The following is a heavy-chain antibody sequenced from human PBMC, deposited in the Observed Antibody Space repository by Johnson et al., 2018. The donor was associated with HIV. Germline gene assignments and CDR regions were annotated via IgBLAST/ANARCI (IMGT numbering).Heavy chain of an antibody. Sequence: VQLVESGGGVVQPGGSLRLSCAASGFTVSSNHMSWVRQAPGKGLEWVSVIYSGGSTYYADSVKGRFTISRDNSKNTLYLQMNSLRVEDTAVYYCASEVRGVLDIWGQGTMVTVSS. CDR2: IYSGGST. CDR3: ASEVRGVLDI. D-gene: IGHD3-10*01. V-gene: IGHV3-66*01. CDR1: GFTVSSNH. J-gene: IGHJ3*02.